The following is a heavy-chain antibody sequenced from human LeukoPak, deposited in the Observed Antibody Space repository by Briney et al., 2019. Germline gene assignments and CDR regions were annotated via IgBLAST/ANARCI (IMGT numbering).Heavy chain of an antibody. Sequence: APVKVSCKASGYTFTSYGISWVRQAPGQGLEWMGWISAYNGNTNYAQKLQGRVTMTTDTSTSTAYMERRSLRSEDTPLYYCARVSGYDSHSYNYGMDVWAQGTTVTVSS. CDR2: ISAYNGNT. V-gene: IGHV1-18*01. D-gene: IGHD5-12*01. CDR3: ARVSGYDSHSYNYGMDV. J-gene: IGHJ6*02. CDR1: GYTFTSYG.